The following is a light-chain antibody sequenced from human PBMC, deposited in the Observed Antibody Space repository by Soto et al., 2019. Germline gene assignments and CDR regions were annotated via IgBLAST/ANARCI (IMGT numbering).Light chain of an antibody. Sequence: EIVLTQSPGTLSLSPREGATLSCRASQSVSTNFFAWYQQKPGQAPRLLIYGASTRATGIPHRFSGSGSGTDFTLTISRLEPEDFAVYYCQQYGRTSWTFGQGTNVEIK. J-gene: IGKJ1*01. CDR3: QQYGRTSWT. CDR1: QSVSTNF. CDR2: GAS. V-gene: IGKV3-20*01.